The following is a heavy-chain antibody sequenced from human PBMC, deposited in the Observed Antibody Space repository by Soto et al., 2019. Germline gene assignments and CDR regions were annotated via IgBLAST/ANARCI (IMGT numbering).Heavy chain of an antibody. CDR1: GFTFSSYS. J-gene: IGHJ4*02. CDR2: ISSSSSYI. V-gene: IGHV3-21*01. Sequence: GGSLRLSCAASGFTFSSYSMNWVRQAPGKGLEWVSSISSSSSYIYYADSVKGRFTISRDNAKNSLYLQMNSLRAEDTAVYYCARDSSDNWGFDYWGQGTLVTVSS. CDR3: ARDSSDNWGFDY. D-gene: IGHD7-27*01.